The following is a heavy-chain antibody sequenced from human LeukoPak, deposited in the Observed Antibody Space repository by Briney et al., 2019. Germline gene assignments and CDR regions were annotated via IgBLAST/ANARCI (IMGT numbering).Heavy chain of an antibody. CDR3: AKGIRDYYYYMDV. CDR1: GFTFDDYA. J-gene: IGHJ6*03. CDR2: ISGSGGST. Sequence: PGRSLRLSCAASGFTFDDYAMHWVRQAPGKGLEWVSAISGSGGSTYYADSVKGRFTISRDNSKNTLYLQMNSLRAEDTAVYYCAKGIRDYYYYMDVWGKGTTVTISS. V-gene: IGHV3-23*01. D-gene: IGHD3-3*02.